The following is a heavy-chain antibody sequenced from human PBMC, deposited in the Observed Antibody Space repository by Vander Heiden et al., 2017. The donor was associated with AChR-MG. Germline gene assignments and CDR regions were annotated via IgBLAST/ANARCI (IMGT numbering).Heavy chain of an antibody. J-gene: IGHJ1*01. D-gene: IGHD3-22*01. V-gene: IGHV3-30*18. CDR2: ISYDGGNK. Sequence: QVQLVESGGGVVQPGRSLKLSCAASGFTFSSYGMHWVRQAPGKGLEWVAVISYDGGNKYHADSVRGRFTISRDNSKNTLYLQMNSLRAEDTAVYYCAKESGLWGTGDDSSGYKGEYFQHWGQGTLVIVTS. CDR1: GFTFSSYG. CDR3: AKESGLWGTGDDSSGYKGEYFQH.